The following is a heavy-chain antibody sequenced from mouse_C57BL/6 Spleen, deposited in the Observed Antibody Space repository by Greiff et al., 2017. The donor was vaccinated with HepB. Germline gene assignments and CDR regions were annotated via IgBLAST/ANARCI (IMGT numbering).Heavy chain of an antibody. Sequence: EVKLQESGAELVKPGASVKLSCTASGFNINDYYMHWVKQRTEQGLEWIGRIDPEDGETKYAPKFQGKATITADTSSNTAYLQLSSLTSEDTAVYYCSERGFAYWGQGTLVTVSA. CDR2: IDPEDGET. CDR3: SERGFAY. CDR1: GFNINDYY. J-gene: IGHJ3*01. V-gene: IGHV14-2*01.